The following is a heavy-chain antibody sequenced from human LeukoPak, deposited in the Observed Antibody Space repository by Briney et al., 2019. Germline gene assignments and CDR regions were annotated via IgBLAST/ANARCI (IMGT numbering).Heavy chain of an antibody. CDR3: AREASVYDYGSGSYLGYFDY. D-gene: IGHD3-10*01. J-gene: IGHJ4*02. Sequence: ASVKVSCKASGYTFTSYAMHWVRQAPGQRLEWMGWINAGNGNTKYSQEFQGRVTITRDTSASTAYMELSSLRSEDMAVYYCAREASVYDYGSGSYLGYFDYWGQGTLVTVSS. V-gene: IGHV1-3*03. CDR1: GYTFTSYA. CDR2: INAGNGNT.